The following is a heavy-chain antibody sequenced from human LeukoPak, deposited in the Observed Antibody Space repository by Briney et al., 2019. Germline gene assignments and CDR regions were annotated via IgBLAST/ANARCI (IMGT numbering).Heavy chain of an antibody. CDR3: VRGGYSSSDY. D-gene: IGHD3-16*01. Sequence: AGGCLRLSCAASGFIFSSSWMSWVRQAPGKGLEWVANIKEDGSQKHYVDSVKGRFTISRDNSKNLLYLQMNSLGAEDTAMYYCVRGGYSSSDYWGQGTLVTVSS. CDR1: GFIFSSSW. J-gene: IGHJ4*02. V-gene: IGHV3-7*01. CDR2: IKEDGSQK.